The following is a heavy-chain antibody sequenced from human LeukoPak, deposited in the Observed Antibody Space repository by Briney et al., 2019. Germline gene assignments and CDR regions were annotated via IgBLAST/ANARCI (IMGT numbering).Heavy chain of an antibody. D-gene: IGHD5-12*01. CDR1: GFTFSSYA. V-gene: IGHV3-23*01. CDR3: AKSYNGYESKPDY. J-gene: IGHJ4*02. CDR2: ISNSGGRT. Sequence: GGSLRLSCAASGFTFSSYAMSWVRQAPGKGLEWVSSISNSGGRTFYTDSVKGRFTISRDNSKITLYLQMNSLRAEDTAVYYCAKSYNGYESKPDYWGQGTLVTVSS.